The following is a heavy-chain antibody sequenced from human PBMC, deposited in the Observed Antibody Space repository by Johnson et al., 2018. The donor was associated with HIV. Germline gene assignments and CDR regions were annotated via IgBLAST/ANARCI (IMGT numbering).Heavy chain of an antibody. Sequence: VQLVESGGGLVQPGGSLRLSCAASGFTFSSYAMHWVRQAPGKGLEWVSAISGSGGSTYYADSVKGRFTISRDNSKNTLYLQMNSLRAEDTAVYYCAREGAPSARDFGAFDVWGQGTMVTVSS. CDR1: GFTFSSYA. D-gene: IGHD1-26*01. J-gene: IGHJ3*01. CDR2: ISGSGGST. CDR3: AREGAPSARDFGAFDV. V-gene: IGHV3-23*04.